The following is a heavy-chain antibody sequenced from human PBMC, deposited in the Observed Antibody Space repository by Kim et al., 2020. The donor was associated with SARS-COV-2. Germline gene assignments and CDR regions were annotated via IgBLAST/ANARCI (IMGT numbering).Heavy chain of an antibody. CDR1: GFTFSDYY. CDR3: ASLPYSYGYDSFDY. Sequence: GGSLRLSCAASGFTFSDYYMSWIRQAPGKGLEWVSYISSSGSTIYYADSVKGRFTISRDNAKNSLYLQMNSLRAEDTAVYYCASLPYSYGYDSFDYWGQGTLVTVSS. J-gene: IGHJ4*02. CDR2: ISSSGSTI. V-gene: IGHV3-11*04. D-gene: IGHD5-18*01.